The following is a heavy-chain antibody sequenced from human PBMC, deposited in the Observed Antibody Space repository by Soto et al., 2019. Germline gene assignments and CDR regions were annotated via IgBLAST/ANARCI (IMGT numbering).Heavy chain of an antibody. CDR1: GFTFSGYW. J-gene: IGHJ5*02. V-gene: IGHV3-7*03. CDR3: ARDPGPRPAAIRGVGWFDP. Sequence: EALLVESGGGWVQPGGSLRLSCAASGFTFSGYWMSWVRQAPGKGLEGVASINRDGSERHYVDSVKGRFTISRDNAKSSVYLQMKSLRAEDTAVYYCARDPGPRPAAIRGVGWFDPWCQGTLVTVSS. D-gene: IGHD2-2*01. CDR2: INRDGSER.